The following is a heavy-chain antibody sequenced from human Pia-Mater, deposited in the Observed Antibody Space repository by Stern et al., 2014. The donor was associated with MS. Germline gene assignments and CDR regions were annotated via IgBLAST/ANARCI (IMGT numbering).Heavy chain of an antibody. D-gene: IGHD3/OR15-3a*01. V-gene: IGHV1-46*01. CDR2: INPSGDSA. CDR3: ASGTGSKRPAGNY. J-gene: IGHJ4*02. CDR1: GYTFTSHY. Sequence: QVQLVESGAEVKKPGASVKVSCKASGYTFTSHYMHWVRQAPGQGLEGVGIINPSGDSASYAQKFQGRVTMTRDTSTSTLYMELSSLRSEDTAVYYCASGTGSKRPAGNYWGQGTLVTVSS.